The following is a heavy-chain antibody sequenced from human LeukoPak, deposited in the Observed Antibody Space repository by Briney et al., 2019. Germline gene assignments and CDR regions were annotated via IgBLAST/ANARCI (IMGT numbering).Heavy chain of an antibody. Sequence: SETLSLTCTVSGDSISSYYWSWIRQPPGKGLEWIGTIHYSGSTYYNSSLKSRVTISADTPKNQFSLKLSSVTAADTAVYYCARVYSSNWSQTYYFDYWGQGTLVTVSS. CDR3: ARVYSSNWSQTYYFDY. V-gene: IGHV4-39*07. CDR1: GDSISSYY. D-gene: IGHD6-13*01. CDR2: IHYSGST. J-gene: IGHJ4*02.